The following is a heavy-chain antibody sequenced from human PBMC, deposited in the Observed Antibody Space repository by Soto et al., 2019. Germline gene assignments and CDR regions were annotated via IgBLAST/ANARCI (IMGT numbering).Heavy chain of an antibody. V-gene: IGHV3-23*01. CDR1: GFTFSSYA. D-gene: IGHD2-15*01. J-gene: IGHJ4*02. CDR2: ISGSGGST. CDR3: AKDFSGCSGGSCSESLYYFDY. Sequence: EVQLLASGGGLVQPGGSLRLSCAASGFTFSSYAMSWVRQAPGKGLEWVSAISGSGGSTYYADSVKGRFTISRDNSKNTLYLQMNSLRAEDTAVYYCAKDFSGCSGGSCSESLYYFDYWGQGTLVTVSS.